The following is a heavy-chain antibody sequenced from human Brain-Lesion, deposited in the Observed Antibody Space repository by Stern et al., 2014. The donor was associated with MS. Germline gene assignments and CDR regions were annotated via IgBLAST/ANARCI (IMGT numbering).Heavy chain of an antibody. D-gene: IGHD4-17*01. CDR2: IYTSGKT. CDR3: ARDRVTTVTTYYFDS. Sequence: VQLVQSGGGLVQPGGSLRLSCAASGFTVSNYYMSWVRQAPGKGLEWVSIIYTSGKTYYADSVRGRFVISRDKSKSTLYLQMDSLRPEDTAVYYCARDRVTTVTTYYFDSWGQGTRVNVSS. CDR1: GFTVSNYY. V-gene: IGHV3-66*02. J-gene: IGHJ4*02.